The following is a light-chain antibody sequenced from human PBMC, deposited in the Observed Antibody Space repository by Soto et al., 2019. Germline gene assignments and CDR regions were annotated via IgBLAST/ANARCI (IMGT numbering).Light chain of an antibody. J-gene: IGKJ2*01. V-gene: IGKV3-11*01. CDR2: DAS. CDR3: QQRSDWPGT. Sequence: ETVLTQSPAILSLSPGERATLSCRASQSVDTYLAWYQQKPGQAPRLLIYDASNRATGIPTRFSGTGSGTDFTLTISSLEPEDFAVFYCQQRSDWPGTFGRGTKLEI. CDR1: QSVDTY.